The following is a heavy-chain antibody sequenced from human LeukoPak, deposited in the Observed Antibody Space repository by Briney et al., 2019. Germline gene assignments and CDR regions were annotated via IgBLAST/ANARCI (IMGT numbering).Heavy chain of an antibody. CDR3: ARHCSSTSCYGHYYYYYYMDV. J-gene: IGHJ6*03. Sequence: PSETLSLTCTVSGYSISSGYYWGWIRQPPGKGLEWIGSIYHSGRTFYNPSLKSRVTISVDTSKNQFSLKLTSVTAADTAVYYCARHCSSTSCYGHYYYYYYMDVWGKGTTVTISS. CDR2: IYHSGRT. CDR1: GYSISSGYY. V-gene: IGHV4-38-2*02. D-gene: IGHD2-2*01.